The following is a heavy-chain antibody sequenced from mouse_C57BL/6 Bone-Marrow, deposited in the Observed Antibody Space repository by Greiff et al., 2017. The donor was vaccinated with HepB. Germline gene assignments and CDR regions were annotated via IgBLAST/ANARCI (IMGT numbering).Heavy chain of an antibody. V-gene: IGHV7-3*01. CDR1: GFTFTDYY. D-gene: IGHD6-1*01. J-gene: IGHJ1*03. CDR2: IRNKANGYTT. Sequence: EVQLVESGGGLVQPGGSLSLSCAASGFTFTDYYMSWVRQPPGKALEWLGFIRNKANGYTTEYSASVKGRFTISRDNSQSNLYLQMNALRAEDSATDYCASYIAFFDVWGRGTTVTVSS. CDR3: ASYIAFFDV.